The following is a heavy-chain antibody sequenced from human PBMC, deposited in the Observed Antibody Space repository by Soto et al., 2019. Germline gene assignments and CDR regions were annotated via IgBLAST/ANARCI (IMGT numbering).Heavy chain of an antibody. Sequence: PGGSLRLSCAASGFTFSSYSMHWVRQAPGKGLERVTSISSSSTYIYYADTVKGRFTISRDNAKNSLSLQMNSLRADDTAVYYCATGERNWDYYFDYWGQGTLVTVSS. D-gene: IGHD1-7*01. V-gene: IGHV3-21*01. CDR1: GFTFSSYS. CDR3: ATGERNWDYYFDY. CDR2: ISSSSTYI. J-gene: IGHJ4*02.